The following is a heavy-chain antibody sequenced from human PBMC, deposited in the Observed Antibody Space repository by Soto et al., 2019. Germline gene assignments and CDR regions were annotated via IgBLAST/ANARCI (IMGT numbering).Heavy chain of an antibody. J-gene: IGHJ4*02. CDR2: ISSSSFTI. CDR3: ARDYNDFWSGHLDY. Sequence: EVHLVESGGRLVQPGGSLRLSGAASGLRFSDYSMNWVRQAPGRGLEWVSYISSSSFTIHYADSVEGRFAISRDNAKNSLYLQMNSLRVEDTAVYYCARDYNDFWSGHLDYWGQGALVTVS. D-gene: IGHD3-3*01. V-gene: IGHV3-48*01. CDR1: GLRFSDYS.